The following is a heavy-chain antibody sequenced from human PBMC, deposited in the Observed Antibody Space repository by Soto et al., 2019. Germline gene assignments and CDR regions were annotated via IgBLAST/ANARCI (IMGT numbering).Heavy chain of an antibody. J-gene: IGHJ4*02. V-gene: IGHV1-69*13. CDR1: GGTFSSYA. Sequence: SSVKVSCKASGGTFSSYAISWVRQAPGQGLEWMGGMIPIFGTANYAQKFQGRVTITADESTSTAYMKLSSLRSEDTAVYYCASGGRFLEWLPFGLDYWGQGTMVTVSS. CDR3: ASGGRFLEWLPFGLDY. CDR2: MIPIFGTA. D-gene: IGHD3-3*01.